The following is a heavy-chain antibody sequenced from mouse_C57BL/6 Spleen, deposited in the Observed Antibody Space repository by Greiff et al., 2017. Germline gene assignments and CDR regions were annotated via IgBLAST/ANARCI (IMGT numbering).Heavy chain of an antibody. Sequence: VQLQQSGPELVKPGASVTISCKASGYAFSSSWMNWVKQRPGKGLEWIGRIYPGDGDTNYNGKFKGKATLTADKSSSTAYMQLSSLTSEDSAVYVCAREDYYGSSCLWYFDVWGTGTTVTVSS. CDR1: GYAFSSSW. D-gene: IGHD1-1*01. V-gene: IGHV1-82*01. J-gene: IGHJ1*03. CDR2: IYPGDGDT. CDR3: AREDYYGSSCLWYFDV.